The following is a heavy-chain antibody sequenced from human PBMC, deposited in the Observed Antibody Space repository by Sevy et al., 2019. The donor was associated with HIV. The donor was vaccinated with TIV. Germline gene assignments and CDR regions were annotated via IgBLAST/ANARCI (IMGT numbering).Heavy chain of an antibody. CDR3: ARVRSCSGGSCYSGGWFYP. D-gene: IGHD2-15*01. J-gene: IGHJ5*02. Sequence: GGSLRLSCAASGFIVSSNYMSWVRQAPGKGLEWVSVIYSGGSTYYADSVKGRFTISRDNSKNTLYLQMNSLRAEDTAVYYCARVRSCSGGSCYSGGWFYPWGQGTLVTVSS. CDR1: GFIVSSNY. V-gene: IGHV3-53*01. CDR2: IYSGGST.